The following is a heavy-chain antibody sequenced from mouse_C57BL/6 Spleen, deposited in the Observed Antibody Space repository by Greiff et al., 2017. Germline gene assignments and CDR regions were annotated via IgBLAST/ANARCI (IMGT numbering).Heavy chain of an antibody. J-gene: IGHJ1*03. Sequence: DVQLQESGPELVKPGASVKMSCKASGYTFTDYNMHWVKQSHGKSLEWIGYINPNNGGTSYNQKFKGKATLTVNKSSSTAYMELRSLTSEDSAVYYCARIYYSFYWYFDVWGTGTTVTVSS. V-gene: IGHV1-22*01. CDR1: GYTFTDYN. CDR2: INPNNGGT. D-gene: IGHD2-12*01. CDR3: ARIYYSFYWYFDV.